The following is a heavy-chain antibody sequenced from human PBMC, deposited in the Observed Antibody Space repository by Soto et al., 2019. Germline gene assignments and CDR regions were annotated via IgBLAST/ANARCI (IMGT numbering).Heavy chain of an antibody. CDR1: GGSISSSNW. Sequence: QVQLQESGPGLVKPSGTLSLTCAVSGGSISSSNWWSWVRQPPGKGLEWIGEIYHSGSTNYNPSRKSRVTISVDKSKNQFSLKLSSVTAADTAVYYCARGAYYYGSGSYYRPTYYFDYWGQGTLVTVSS. J-gene: IGHJ4*02. CDR2: IYHSGST. D-gene: IGHD3-10*01. V-gene: IGHV4-4*02. CDR3: ARGAYYYGSGSYYRPTYYFDY.